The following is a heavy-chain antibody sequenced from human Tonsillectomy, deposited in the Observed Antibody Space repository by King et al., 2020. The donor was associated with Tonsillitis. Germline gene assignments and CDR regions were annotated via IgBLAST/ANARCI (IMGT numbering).Heavy chain of an antibody. CDR2: IYYSGST. V-gene: IGHV4-28*01. CDR1: GYSISSSNW. CDR3: ARTRPWSTRAFDI. Sequence: VQLQESGPGLVKPSDTLSLTCAVSGYSISSSNWWGWIRQPPGKGLEWIGYIYYSGSTYYNPSLKSRVTMSVDTSKNQFSLKLSAVTAVDTAVYYCARTRPWSTRAFDIWGQGTMVTVSS. D-gene: IGHD2-15*01. J-gene: IGHJ3*02.